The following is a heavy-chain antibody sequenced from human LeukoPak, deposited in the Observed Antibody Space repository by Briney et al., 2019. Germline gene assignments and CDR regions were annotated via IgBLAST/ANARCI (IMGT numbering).Heavy chain of an antibody. CDR1: GFTFSSYG. CDR2: ISYDGSNK. Sequence: GGSLRLSCAASGFTFSSYGMHWVRQAPGKGLEWVAVISYDGSNKYYADSVKGRFTISRDNSKNTLYLQMNSLRAEDTAVYYCARETPYGSGSYPFDYWGQGILVTVSS. V-gene: IGHV3-30*03. J-gene: IGHJ4*02. D-gene: IGHD3-10*01. CDR3: ARETPYGSGSYPFDY.